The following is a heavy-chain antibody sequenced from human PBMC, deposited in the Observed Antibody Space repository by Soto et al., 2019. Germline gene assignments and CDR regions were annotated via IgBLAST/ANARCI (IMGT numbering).Heavy chain of an antibody. Sequence: TLSLTCAVSGYSISSGYYWGWIRQPPGQGLEWIGSIYHSGSTYYNPSLKSRVTISVDTSKNQFSLKLSSVTAADTAVYYCARVENYDLWSGHASWLDPWGQGTMVTVYS. V-gene: IGHV4-38-2*01. J-gene: IGHJ5*02. CDR3: ARVENYDLWSGHASWLDP. D-gene: IGHD3-3*01. CDR1: GYSISSGYY. CDR2: IYHSGST.